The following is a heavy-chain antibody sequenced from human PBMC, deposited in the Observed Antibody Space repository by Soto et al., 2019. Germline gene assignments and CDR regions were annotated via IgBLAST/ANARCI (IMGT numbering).Heavy chain of an antibody. D-gene: IGHD6-6*01. J-gene: IGHJ5*02. CDR3: ARGSFSSSSSWFDP. Sequence: SETLALTCTVSGGSISGDASFWSWIPQLPGRGLEWIRYIPYTGRTYYTPSLKSRLTISLDTSKNLFSLRLTAVTAEDTAVYFCARGSFSSSSSWFDPWGQGTLVTVSS. CDR1: GGSISGDASF. V-gene: IGHV4-31*03. CDR2: IPYTGRT.